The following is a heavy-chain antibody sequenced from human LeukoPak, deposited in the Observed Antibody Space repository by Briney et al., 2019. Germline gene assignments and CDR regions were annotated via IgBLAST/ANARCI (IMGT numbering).Heavy chain of an antibody. J-gene: IGHJ4*02. V-gene: IGHV4-59*01. D-gene: IGHD3-10*01. Sequence: SETLSLTCTVSGGSISSYYWSWIRQPPGKGLEWIGYIYYSGSTNYNPSLKSRVTISADTSKNQFSLKLSSVTAADTAVYYCARYGSGSARGYFDYWGQGTLVTVSS. CDR1: GGSISSYY. CDR3: ARYGSGSARGYFDY. CDR2: IYYSGST.